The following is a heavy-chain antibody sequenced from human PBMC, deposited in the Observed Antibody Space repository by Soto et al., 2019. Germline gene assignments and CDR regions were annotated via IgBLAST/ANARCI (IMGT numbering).Heavy chain of an antibody. CDR1: GGTFSSYA. CDR3: AVPYGSGSYYNGFDY. D-gene: IGHD3-10*01. CDR2: IIPIFGTA. V-gene: IGHV1-69*13. J-gene: IGHJ4*02. Sequence: GASVKVSCKASGGTFSSYAISWVRQAPGQGLEWMGGIIPIFGTANYAQKFQGRVTITADESTSTAYMELSSLRSEDTAVYYCAVPYGSGSYYNGFDYRAQGTLVTVSS.